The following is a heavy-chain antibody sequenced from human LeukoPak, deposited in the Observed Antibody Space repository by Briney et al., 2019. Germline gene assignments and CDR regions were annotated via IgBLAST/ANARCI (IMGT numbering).Heavy chain of an antibody. CDR2: MNSGGRIT. J-gene: IGHJ4*02. Sequence: GGSLSLSCEVSGFLLRNFWVHWVRQARGEGVVWVSSMNSGGRITKYADSVKGRFTISRDNAKNTLYLQMNSLRAEDTAVYYCARGGNYRLDYWGQGTLVTVSS. CDR3: ARGGNYRLDY. CDR1: GFLLRNFW. D-gene: IGHD4-11*01. V-gene: IGHV3-74*03.